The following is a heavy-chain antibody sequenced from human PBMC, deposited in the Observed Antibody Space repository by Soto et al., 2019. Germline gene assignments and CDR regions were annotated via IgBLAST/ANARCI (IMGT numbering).Heavy chain of an antibody. CDR1: GFTFSSYC. Sequence: PGGSLRLSCAASGFTFSSYCMHWVRQAPGKGLEWVAVIWYDGSNKYYAASVKGRFPISRDNSKNTLYLQMNSLRAEDRAVYYWARDSRPSYVDGSGSYGMDVCGQGTTVTVSS. CDR3: ARDSRPSYVDGSGSYGMDV. J-gene: IGHJ6*02. D-gene: IGHD3-3*01. V-gene: IGHV3-33*01. CDR2: IWYDGSNK.